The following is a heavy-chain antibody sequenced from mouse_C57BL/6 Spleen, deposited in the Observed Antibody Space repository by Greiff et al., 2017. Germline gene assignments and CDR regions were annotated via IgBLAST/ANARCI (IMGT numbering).Heavy chain of an antibody. J-gene: IGHJ3*01. CDR3: TTKGYYGSSWFAY. Sequence: EVQLQQSGAELVRPGASVKLSCTASGFNIKDDYMHWVKQRPEQGLEWIGWIDPENGDTEYASKVQGKATITADTSSNTAYLQLSSLTSEDTAVYYCTTKGYYGSSWFAYWGQGTLVTVSA. D-gene: IGHD1-1*01. V-gene: IGHV14-4*01. CDR1: GFNIKDDY. CDR2: IDPENGDT.